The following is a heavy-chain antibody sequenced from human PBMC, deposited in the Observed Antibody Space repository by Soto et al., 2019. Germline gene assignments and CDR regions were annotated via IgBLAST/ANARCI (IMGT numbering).Heavy chain of an antibody. J-gene: IGHJ4*02. Sequence: SETLSLTCTVSGGSISSYYWSWIRQPPGNGLEWIGYIYYSGSTNYNPSLKSRVTISVDTSKNQFSLKLSSVTAADTAVYYCARHWGLHLGELSLYFDYWGQGTLVTVSS. CDR3: ARHWGLHLGELSLYFDY. V-gene: IGHV4-59*08. CDR1: GGSISSYY. CDR2: IYYSGST. D-gene: IGHD3-16*02.